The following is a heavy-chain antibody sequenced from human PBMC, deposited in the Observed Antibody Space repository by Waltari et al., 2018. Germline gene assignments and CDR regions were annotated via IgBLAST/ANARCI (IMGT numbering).Heavy chain of an antibody. V-gene: IGHV3-23*01. J-gene: IGHJ4*02. CDR1: GFNFFSYA. CDR2: ISASGVIT. Sequence: DEHLLESGGGLAQPGGSRRLSCVASGFNFFSYAMSWVRQAPGKGREWVSGISASGVITKYADSLKGRCTVSRDNAKNTVFLHLNSLGAEDTAFYYCARHLYSIDYLELAKWGQGTLVTVSS. D-gene: IGHD3-22*01. CDR3: ARHLYSIDYLELAK.